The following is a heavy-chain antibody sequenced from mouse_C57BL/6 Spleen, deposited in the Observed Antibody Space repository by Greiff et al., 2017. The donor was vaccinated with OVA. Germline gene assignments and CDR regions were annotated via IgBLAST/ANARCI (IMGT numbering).Heavy chain of an antibody. J-gene: IGHJ4*01. V-gene: IGHV14-4*01. CDR3: TTADGTYYYAMDY. CDR1: GFNIKDDY. Sequence: VQLKQSGAELVRPGASVKLSCTASGFNIKDDYMHWVKQRPEQGLEWIGWIDPENGDTEYASKFQGKATITADTSSNTAYLQLSSLTSEDTAVYYCTTADGTYYYAMDYWGQGTSDTVSS. D-gene: IGHD1-1*01. CDR2: IDPENGDT.